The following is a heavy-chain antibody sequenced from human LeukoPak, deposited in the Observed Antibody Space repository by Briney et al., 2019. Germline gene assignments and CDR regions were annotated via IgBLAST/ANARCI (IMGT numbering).Heavy chain of an antibody. V-gene: IGHV3-30-3*01. CDR2: ISYDGSNK. CDR1: GFTFSSYA. D-gene: IGHD3-3*01. CDR3: ATYYDFWSGFDY. Sequence: GGSLRLSCAASGFTFSSYAMHWVRQAPGKGLEWVAVISYDGSNKYYADSVEGRYTISRDNSKNTLYLQMNSLRAEDTAVYYCATYYDFWSGFDYWGQGTLVTVSS. J-gene: IGHJ4*02.